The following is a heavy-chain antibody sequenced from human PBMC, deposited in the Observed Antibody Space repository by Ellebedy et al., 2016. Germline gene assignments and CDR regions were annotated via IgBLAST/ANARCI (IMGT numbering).Heavy chain of an antibody. Sequence: SVKVSCXASGGTFSSYAISWVRQAPGQGLEWMGGIIPIFGTANYAQKFQGRVTITADESTSTAYMELSSLRSEDTAVYYCATDYYDSSDAFDSWGQGTMVTVSS. CDR3: ATDYYDSSDAFDS. CDR1: GGTFSSYA. D-gene: IGHD3-22*01. J-gene: IGHJ3*02. CDR2: IIPIFGTA. V-gene: IGHV1-69*13.